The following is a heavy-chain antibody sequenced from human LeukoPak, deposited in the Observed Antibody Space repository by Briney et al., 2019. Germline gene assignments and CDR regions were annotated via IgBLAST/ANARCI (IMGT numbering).Heavy chain of an antibody. CDR3: VKSGGYATAIRYFDL. J-gene: IGHJ2*01. V-gene: IGHV3-9*01. CDR1: GFSFGGYA. D-gene: IGHD2-21*02. CDR2: ISWNSGDI. Sequence: GRSLRLSCAASGFSFGGYALHWVRQAPGKGLEWVASISWNSGDIVHADSVKGRFTISRDNAKNSLYLQMDSLRTEDTALYYCVKSGGYATAIRYFDLWGRGTLVTVSS.